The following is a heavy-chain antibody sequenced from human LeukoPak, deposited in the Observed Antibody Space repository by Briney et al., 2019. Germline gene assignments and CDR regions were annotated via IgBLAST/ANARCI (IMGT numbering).Heavy chain of an antibody. CDR2: IIPIFGTA. D-gene: IGHD1-26*01. Sequence: ASVKVSCKASGGTFSSYAMSWVRQAPGQGLEWMGGIIPIFGTANYAQKFQGRVTITADESTSTAYMELSSLRSEDTAVYYCARLALSSIVGDTNYFDYWGQGTLVTVSS. J-gene: IGHJ4*02. V-gene: IGHV1-69*13. CDR1: GGTFSSYA. CDR3: ARLALSSIVGDTNYFDY.